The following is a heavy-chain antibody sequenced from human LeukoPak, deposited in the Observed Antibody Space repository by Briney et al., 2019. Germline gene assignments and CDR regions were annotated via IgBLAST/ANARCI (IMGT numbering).Heavy chain of an antibody. CDR2: IERKADGGTT. J-gene: IGHJ6*03. CDR3: TRNRITMVRGVPPFYYFMDV. D-gene: IGHD3-10*01. V-gene: IGHV3-15*04. Sequence: GGSLRLSCAASGSTFTNAWMSWVRQTPGKGLEWVARIERKADGGTTDYAAPVKGRFTISRDDSRKMVYLQMNSLKTEDTAVYYRTRNRITMVRGVPPFYYFMDVWGKGTTVTISS. CDR1: GSTFTNAW.